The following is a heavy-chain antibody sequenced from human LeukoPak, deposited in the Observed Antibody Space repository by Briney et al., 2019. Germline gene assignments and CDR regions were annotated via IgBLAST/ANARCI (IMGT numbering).Heavy chain of an antibody. Sequence: GGSLRLSCAASGFTFSGHAMAWVRQAPGKGLEWVSGITTGSGSTYYADSVKGRFTISRDNSKNTLYLQMNSLRAEDTAVYYCAKSRGMGTTKSFDYWGHGTLVTVSS. V-gene: IGHV3-23*01. CDR1: GFTFSGHA. J-gene: IGHJ4*01. CDR2: ITTGSGST. D-gene: IGHD5-24*01. CDR3: AKSRGMGTTKSFDY.